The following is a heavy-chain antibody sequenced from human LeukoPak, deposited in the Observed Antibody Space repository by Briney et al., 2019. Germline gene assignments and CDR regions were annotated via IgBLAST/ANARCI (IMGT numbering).Heavy chain of an antibody. CDR3: ARAPHSFDARGSRYYFDS. J-gene: IGHJ4*02. V-gene: IGHV4-59*12. D-gene: IGHD3-10*01. CDR1: GGSISSYY. Sequence: PSETLSLTCTVSGGSISSYYWSWIRQPPVKGLEWIGYIYYSGSTNYNPPLRSRVTISVKTSKNQFSLKLSSVTAADTAVYYCARAPHSFDARGSRYYFDSWGQGALVTVSS. CDR2: IYYSGST.